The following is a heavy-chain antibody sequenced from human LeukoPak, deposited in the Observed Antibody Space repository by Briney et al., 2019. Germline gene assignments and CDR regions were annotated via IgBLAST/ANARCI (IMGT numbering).Heavy chain of an antibody. CDR2: INPNSGGT. D-gene: IGHD1-26*01. V-gene: IGHV1-2*02. CDR3: ARDLGPHIVGATRY. Sequence: GASVKVSCKASGYTFTGYYMHWVRQAPGQGLEWMGWINPNSGGTNYAQKFQGRVTMTRDTSISTAYMELSRLRSDDTAVYYCARDLGPHIVGATRYWGQGTLVTVSS. J-gene: IGHJ4*02. CDR1: GYTFTGYY.